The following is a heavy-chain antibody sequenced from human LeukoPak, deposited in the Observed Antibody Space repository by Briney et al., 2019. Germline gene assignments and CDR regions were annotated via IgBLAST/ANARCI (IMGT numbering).Heavy chain of an antibody. Sequence: ASVKVSCKASGYTFTSYGISWVRQAPGQGLEWMGWISAYNGNTNYAQKLQGRVTMTTATSTSTAYMELRSLRSDDTAVYYCARDGPRSSSSWYGFDYWGQGTLVTVSS. CDR1: GYTFTSYG. J-gene: IGHJ4*02. CDR3: ARDGPRSSSSWYGFDY. V-gene: IGHV1-18*01. D-gene: IGHD6-13*01. CDR2: ISAYNGNT.